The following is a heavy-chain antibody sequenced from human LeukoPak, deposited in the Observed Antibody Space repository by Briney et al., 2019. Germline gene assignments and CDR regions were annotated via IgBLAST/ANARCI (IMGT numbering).Heavy chain of an antibody. CDR1: GYSFTAYY. CDR2: INPSGGST. V-gene: IGHV1-46*01. J-gene: IGHJ4*02. Sequence: GASVKVSCKASGYSFTAYYMHWVRQAPGQGLEWMGIINPSGGSTSYAQKFQGRVTMTRDMSTSTVYMELSRLRPDDTAVYYCARGTMNLDYWGQGSLVTVSS. D-gene: IGHD3-22*01. CDR3: ARGTMNLDY.